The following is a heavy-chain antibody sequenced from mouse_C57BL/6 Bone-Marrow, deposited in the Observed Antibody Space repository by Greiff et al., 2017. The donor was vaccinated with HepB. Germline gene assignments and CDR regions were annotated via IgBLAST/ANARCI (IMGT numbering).Heavy chain of an antibody. V-gene: IGHV1-59*01. CDR1: GYTFTSYW. Sequence: VKLQQPGAELVRPGTSVKLSCKASGYTFTSYWMHWVKQRPGQGLEWIGVIDPSDSYTNYNQKFKGKATLTVDTSSSTVYMELSRLTSEDSAVYFCARHPYSSGYGYAMDYWGQGTSVTVSS. CDR3: ARHPYSSGYGYAMDY. J-gene: IGHJ4*01. D-gene: IGHD3-2*02. CDR2: IDPSDSYT.